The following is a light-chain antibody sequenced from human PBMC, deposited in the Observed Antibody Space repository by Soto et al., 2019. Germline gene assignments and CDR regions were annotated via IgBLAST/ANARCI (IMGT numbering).Light chain of an antibody. CDR2: DAS. CDR3: QQYYSIPFT. J-gene: IGKJ2*01. Sequence: EIVLTQSPATLSLSPGERATLSCRASQSISNSLAWYQQKPGQAPSLLIFDASKRATGIPARFSGSGSGTDFTLTISSLQAEDVAVYYCQQYYSIPFTFGQGTKLEI. CDR1: QSISNS. V-gene: IGKV3-11*01.